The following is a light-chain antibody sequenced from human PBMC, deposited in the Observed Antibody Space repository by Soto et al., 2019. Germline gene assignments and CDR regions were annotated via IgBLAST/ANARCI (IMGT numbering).Light chain of an antibody. CDR2: KAS. CDR1: QSINNW. V-gene: IGKV1-5*03. J-gene: IGKJ4*01. Sequence: DIQMTQSPSTLSASEGDRVTITCRASQSINNWLAWYQQKPGKAPKLLISKASNLKSGVPSRFSGTGSGTEFTLTISILQPDDFASYYCQQYDSYPFTFGGGTKVE. CDR3: QQYDSYPFT.